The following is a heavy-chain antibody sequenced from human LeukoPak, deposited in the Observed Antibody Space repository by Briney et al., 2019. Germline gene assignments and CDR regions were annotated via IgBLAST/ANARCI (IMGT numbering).Heavy chain of an antibody. CDR1: GGSISSYY. V-gene: IGHV4-59*01. CDR2: IYYSGST. CDR3: AGGSYYFDY. Sequence: SETLPLTCTVSGGSISSYYWSWIRQPPGKGLEWIGYIYYSGSTNYNPSLKSRVTISVDTSKNQFSLKLSSVTAADTAVYYCAGGSYYFDYWGQGTLVTVSS. D-gene: IGHD1-26*01. J-gene: IGHJ4*02.